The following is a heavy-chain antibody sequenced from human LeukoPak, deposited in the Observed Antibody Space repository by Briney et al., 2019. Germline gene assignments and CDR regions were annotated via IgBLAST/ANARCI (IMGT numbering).Heavy chain of an antibody. CDR2: ISSSSSTI. J-gene: IGHJ4*02. V-gene: IGHV3-48*04. D-gene: IGHD1-26*01. Sequence: GGSLRLSCAASGFTFSSYSMNWVRQAPGKGLEWVSYISSSSSTIYYADSVKGRFTISRDNAKNSLYLQMNSLRAEDTAVYYCARELHLPMPSGSYYDGIFDYWGQGTLVTVSS. CDR1: GFTFSSYS. CDR3: ARELHLPMPSGSYYDGIFDY.